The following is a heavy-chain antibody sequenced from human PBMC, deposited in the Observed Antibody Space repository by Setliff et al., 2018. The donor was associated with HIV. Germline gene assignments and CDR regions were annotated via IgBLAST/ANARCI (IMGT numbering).Heavy chain of an antibody. CDR2: IKHDGGEA. V-gene: IGHV3-7*05. CDR1: GFTFSTFW. J-gene: IGHJ4*02. CDR3: AREWELRTIGWEARFDY. Sequence: PGGSLRLSCAASGFTFSTFWMTWVRQSPEKGLEWVASIKHDGGEAHYVDSLKGRFTISRDNPKNSLYLQMNSLRVEDTAVYYCAREWELRTIGWEARFDYWGQGTLVTVSS. D-gene: IGHD1-26*01.